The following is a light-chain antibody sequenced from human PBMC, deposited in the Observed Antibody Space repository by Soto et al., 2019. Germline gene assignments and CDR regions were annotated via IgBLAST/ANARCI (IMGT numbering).Light chain of an antibody. CDR3: QEYNSYSWT. Sequence: DIPMTQSPSTLSASVGDRVTITCRASQSISSWLAWYQQKPGKAPKLLIDDASSLESGVPSRCSGSGSGTELTRTISSLQPDEFATYYCQEYNSYSWTFGQGTKVEIK. V-gene: IGKV1-5*01. CDR1: QSISSW. CDR2: DAS. J-gene: IGKJ1*01.